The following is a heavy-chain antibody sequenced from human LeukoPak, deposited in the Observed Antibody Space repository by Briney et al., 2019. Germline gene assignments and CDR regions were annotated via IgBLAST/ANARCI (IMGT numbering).Heavy chain of an antibody. CDR1: GFTFSSYS. J-gene: IGHJ4*02. CDR2: ISSSSSTI. CDR3: AREVLNPFIVVVVAANPYYFDY. D-gene: IGHD2-15*01. V-gene: IGHV3-48*01. Sequence: GGSLRLSCAASGFTFSSYSMNWVRQAPGKGLEWVSYISSSSSTIYYADSVKGRFTISRDNAKNSLYLQMNSLRAEDTAVYYCAREVLNPFIVVVVAANPYYFDYWGQGTLVTVSS.